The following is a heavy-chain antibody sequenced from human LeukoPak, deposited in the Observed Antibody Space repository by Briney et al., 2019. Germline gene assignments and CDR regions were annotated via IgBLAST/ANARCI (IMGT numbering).Heavy chain of an antibody. CDR3: ARDSTTVTTDY. D-gene: IGHD4-17*01. CDR2: IKQDGSEK. Sequence: PGRSLRLSCAASGFTFSSYGMHWVRQAPGKGLEWVANIKQDGSEKYYVDSVKGRFTISRDNAKNSLYLQMNSLRAEDTAVYYCARDSTTVTTDYWGQGTLVTVSS. V-gene: IGHV3-7*05. CDR1: GFTFSSYG. J-gene: IGHJ4*02.